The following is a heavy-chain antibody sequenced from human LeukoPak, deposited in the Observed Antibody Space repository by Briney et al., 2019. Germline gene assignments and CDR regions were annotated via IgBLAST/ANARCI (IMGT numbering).Heavy chain of an antibody. Sequence: GGSLRLSCAASGFTFSSYGMTWVRQAPGKWLEWVSAISGSGGSTYYADSLKGRFTISRDNSKNTLYLQVNSLRAEDTAVYYCAKLSAPHGLPMSSFDYWGQGSLVTVSS. D-gene: IGHD4-11*01. CDR1: GFTFSSYG. CDR2: ISGSGGST. J-gene: IGHJ4*02. CDR3: AKLSAPHGLPMSSFDY. V-gene: IGHV3-23*01.